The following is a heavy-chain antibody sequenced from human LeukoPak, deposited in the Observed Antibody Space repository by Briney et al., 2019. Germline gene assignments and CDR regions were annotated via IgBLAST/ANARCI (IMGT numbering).Heavy chain of an antibody. CDR2: IYSGGST. J-gene: IGHJ4*02. CDR1: GFTVSSNY. V-gene: IGHV3-66*01. CDR3: ARDLRAYPYDY. Sequence: GGSLRLSCAASGFTVSSNYMSWVRQAPGKGLEWVSVIYSGGSTYYADSVKGRFTISRDNSKNTLYLQMNSLRAEDTAVYYCARDLRAYPYDYWGQGTLVTVSS.